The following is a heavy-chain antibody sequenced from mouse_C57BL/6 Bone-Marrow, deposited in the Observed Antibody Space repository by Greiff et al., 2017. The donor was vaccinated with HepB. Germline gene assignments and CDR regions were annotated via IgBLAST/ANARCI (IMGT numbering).Heavy chain of an antibody. CDR2: ILPGSGST. CDR1: GYTFTGYW. J-gene: IGHJ4*01. CDR3: AREGYFYYYGSSYVDYAMDY. D-gene: IGHD1-1*01. Sequence: QVQLQQSGAELMKPGASVKLSCKATGYTFTGYWIEWVKQRPGHGLEWIGEILPGSGSTNYNEKFKSKATLTVDTSSSTAYMQLSSLTSEDSAVYYCAREGYFYYYGSSYVDYAMDYWGQGTSVTVSS. V-gene: IGHV1-9*01.